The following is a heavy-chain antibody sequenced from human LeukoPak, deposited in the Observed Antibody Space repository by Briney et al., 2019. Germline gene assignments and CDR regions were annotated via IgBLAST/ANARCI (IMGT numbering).Heavy chain of an antibody. CDR3: ARGYCSGGSCPCYFDY. Sequence: GASVKVSCKASGGTFSSYAISWVRQAPGQGLEWMGGIIPIFGTANYAQKFQGRVTITTDESTSTAYMELSSLRSEDTAVYYCARGYCSGGSCPCYFDYWGQGTLVTVSS. CDR1: GGTFSSYA. V-gene: IGHV1-69*05. CDR2: IIPIFGTA. J-gene: IGHJ4*02. D-gene: IGHD2-15*01.